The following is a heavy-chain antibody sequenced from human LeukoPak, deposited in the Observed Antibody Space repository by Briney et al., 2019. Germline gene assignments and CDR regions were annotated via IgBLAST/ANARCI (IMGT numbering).Heavy chain of an antibody. CDR1: GYTFTSYY. V-gene: IGHV1-46*01. CDR3: ARGGSTVTTDFPFDP. D-gene: IGHD4-17*01. CDR2: INPSGGST. J-gene: IGHJ5*02. Sequence: ASVKVSCKASGYTFTSYYMHWVRQAPGQGLEWMGIINPSGGSTSYAQKFQGRVTMTRDTSTSTAYMELSSLRSEDTAVYYCARGGSTVTTDFPFDPWGQGTLVTVSS.